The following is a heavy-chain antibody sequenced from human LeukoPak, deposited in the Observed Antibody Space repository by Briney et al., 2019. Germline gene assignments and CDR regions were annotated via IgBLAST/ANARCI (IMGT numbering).Heavy chain of an antibody. D-gene: IGHD3-10*01. V-gene: IGHV1-69*13. CDR3: ARDGSGSYYRWNYYYGMDV. Sequence: ASVKVSCKASGGTFSSYAISWVRQAPGQGLEWMGGIIPIFGTANYAQKFQGRVTITADESTSTAYMELSSLRSDDTAVYYCARDGSGSYYRWNYYYGMDVWGQGTTVTVSS. CDR2: IIPIFGTA. CDR1: GGTFSSYA. J-gene: IGHJ6*02.